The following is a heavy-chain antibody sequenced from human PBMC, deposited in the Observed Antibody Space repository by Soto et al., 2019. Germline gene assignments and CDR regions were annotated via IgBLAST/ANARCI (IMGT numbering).Heavy chain of an antibody. D-gene: IGHD2-2*01. Sequence: PGGSLRLSCVASGFTVSTNYLSWVRQVPGKGLEWVSALHGSGSTSYADSVKGRFTISRDNARNTFYLQMNSLRVEDTAVYYCARKPPAAIQGWAYGMDVWGQGTTVTVSS. J-gene: IGHJ6*02. CDR1: GFTVSTNY. V-gene: IGHV3-53*01. CDR2: LHGSGST. CDR3: ARKPPAAIQGWAYGMDV.